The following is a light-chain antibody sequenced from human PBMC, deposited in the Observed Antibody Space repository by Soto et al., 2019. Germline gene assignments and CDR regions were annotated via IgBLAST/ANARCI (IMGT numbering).Light chain of an antibody. CDR3: QVWDISSDHVI. V-gene: IGLV3-21*02. CDR1: DIGSKS. CDR2: DDS. Sequence: SYELTQPPSVSVAPGQTARITCGGSDIGSKSVHWYQQKPGQAPVLVVYDDSDRPSGIPERFSGSNSGNTATLTISRVEAGDEADYYCQVWDISSDHVIFGGGTKLTVL. J-gene: IGLJ2*01.